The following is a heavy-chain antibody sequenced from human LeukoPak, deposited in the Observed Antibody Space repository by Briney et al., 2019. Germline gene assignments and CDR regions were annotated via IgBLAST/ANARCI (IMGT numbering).Heavy chain of an antibody. J-gene: IGHJ4*02. CDR1: GFTFSSYG. CDR3: AKSGIAAAGTGH. CDR2: IWYDGSNK. D-gene: IGHD6-13*01. V-gene: IGHV3-30*02. Sequence: GGSLRLSCAASGFTFSSYGMHWVRQAPGKGLEWVAVIWYDGSNKYYADSVKGRFTISRDNSKNTLYLQMNSLRAEDTAVYYCAKSGIAAAGTGHWGQGTLVTVSS.